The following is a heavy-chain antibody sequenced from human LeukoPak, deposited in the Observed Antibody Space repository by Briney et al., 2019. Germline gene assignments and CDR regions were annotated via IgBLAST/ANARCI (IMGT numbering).Heavy chain of an antibody. D-gene: IGHD5-18*01. V-gene: IGHV3-23*01. CDR2: ISGSGGST. CDR3: AKDVGGYSYGHGFDY. CDR1: GFTFSSFA. J-gene: IGHJ4*02. Sequence: PGGSLSLSCATSGFTFSSFAMSWVRQAPGKGLEWVSAISGSGGSTLYADSVKGRFTISRDNSKNTLYLQMNSLRAEDTAVYYCAKDVGGYSYGHGFDYWGQGTLVTVSS.